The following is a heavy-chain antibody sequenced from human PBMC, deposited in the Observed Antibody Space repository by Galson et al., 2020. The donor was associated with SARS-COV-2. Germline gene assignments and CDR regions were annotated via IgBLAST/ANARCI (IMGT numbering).Heavy chain of an antibody. J-gene: IGHJ6*03. CDR1: GYVFTGYY. CDR3: AREPSSGFDFYMDV. V-gene: IGHV1-2*02. CDR2: INPNTGGT. D-gene: IGHD5-12*01. Sequence: ASVKVSCKASGYVFTGYYIHWVRQAPGQGLEWMGWINPNTGGTNYAQNFQGRVTMTRDTSISAAYMEVVRLRSDDTAVYYCAREPSSGFDFYMDVWGKGTPVTVSS.